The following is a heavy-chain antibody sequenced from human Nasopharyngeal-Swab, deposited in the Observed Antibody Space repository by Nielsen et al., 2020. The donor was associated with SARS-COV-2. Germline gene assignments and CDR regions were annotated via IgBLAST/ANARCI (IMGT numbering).Heavy chain of an antibody. Sequence: RQAPGKGLEWIGDIYNSGSTNYNPSLKSRVTISVDTSKNQFSLKLSSVTAADTAVYYCARGRGRPGHWFDPWGQGTLVTVSS. J-gene: IGHJ5*02. V-gene: IGHV4-59*01. CDR2: IYNSGST. CDR3: ARGRGRPGHWFDP. D-gene: IGHD1-1*01.